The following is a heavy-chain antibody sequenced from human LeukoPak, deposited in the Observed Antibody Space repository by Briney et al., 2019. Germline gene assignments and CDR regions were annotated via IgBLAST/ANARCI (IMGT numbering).Heavy chain of an antibody. CDR2: IKEDGSEK. J-gene: IGHJ5*02. Sequence: GGSLRLSCVASGFTFRRYWMTWVRQAPGKKPEWVANIKEDGSEKYYDDSVRGRFTISRDNAKNSLYLQMNSLRAEDTALYYCARDSGVGFDPWGQGTLVTVSS. CDR1: GFTFRRYW. D-gene: IGHD3-10*01. V-gene: IGHV3-7*03. CDR3: ARDSGVGFDP.